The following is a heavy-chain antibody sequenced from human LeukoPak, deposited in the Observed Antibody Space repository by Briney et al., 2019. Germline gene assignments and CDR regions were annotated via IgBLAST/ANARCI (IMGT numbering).Heavy chain of an antibody. CDR2: ISAYNGNT. Sequence: ASVKVSCKASGYTFTSYGISWVRQAPGQGLEWMGWISAYNGNTNYAQKLQGRVTMTRDTSTSTAYMELRSLRSDDTAVYYCARDPGFVVVPAAMGGDYWGQGTLVTVSS. CDR1: GYTFTSYG. CDR3: ARDPGFVVVPAAMGGDY. V-gene: IGHV1-18*01. J-gene: IGHJ4*02. D-gene: IGHD2-2*01.